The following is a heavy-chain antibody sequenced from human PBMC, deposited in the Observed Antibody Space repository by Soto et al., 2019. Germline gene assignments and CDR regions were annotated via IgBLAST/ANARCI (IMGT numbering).Heavy chain of an antibody. CDR1: GFTFSSYS. D-gene: IGHD4-17*01. CDR2: ISSSSSTI. Sequence: EVQLVESGGGLVQPGGSLRLSCAASGFTFSSYSMNWVRQAPGKGLEWVSYISSSSSTIYYADSVKGRFTISRDNAKNSLYLQMNSLRDEDTAVYYCARAILMTTVTSLPDNWFDPWGQGTLVTVSS. J-gene: IGHJ5*02. CDR3: ARAILMTTVTSLPDNWFDP. V-gene: IGHV3-48*02.